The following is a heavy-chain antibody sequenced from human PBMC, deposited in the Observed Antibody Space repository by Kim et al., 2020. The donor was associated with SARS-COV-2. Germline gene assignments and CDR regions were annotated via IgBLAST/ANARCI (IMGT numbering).Heavy chain of an antibody. CDR2: K. J-gene: IGHJ3*02. V-gene: IGHV6-1*01. Sequence: KDYAVSVKSRITINPDTSKNQFSQQLNSVTPEDTAVYYCARDSPYDAFDIWGQGTMVTVSS. CDR3: ARDSPYDAFDI.